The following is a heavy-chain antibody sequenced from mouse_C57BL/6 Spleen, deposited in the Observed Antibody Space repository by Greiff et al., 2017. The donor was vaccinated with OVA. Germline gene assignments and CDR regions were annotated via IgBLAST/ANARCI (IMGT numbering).Heavy chain of an antibody. V-gene: IGHV1-39*01. CDR1: GYSFTDYN. Sequence: LVESGPELVKPGASVKISCKASGYSFTDYNMNWVKQSNGKSLEWIGVINPNYGTTSYNQKFKGKATLTVDQSSSTAYMQRNSLTSEDSAVYYCARDGAYGNYEGNYYAMDYWGQGTSVTVSS. D-gene: IGHD2-1*01. CDR2: INPNYGTT. CDR3: ARDGAYGNYEGNYYAMDY. J-gene: IGHJ4*01.